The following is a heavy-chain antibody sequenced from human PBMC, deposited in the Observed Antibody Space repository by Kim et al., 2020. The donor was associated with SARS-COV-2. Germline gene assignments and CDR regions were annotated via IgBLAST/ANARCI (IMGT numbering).Heavy chain of an antibody. CDR3: AGPRTEVSGAVDF. CDR1: GGSIDRSNNY. CDR2: IHYSGAI. V-gene: IGHV4-39*01. Sequence: SETLSLTCTASGGSIDRSNNYWAWFRQPPGRGLEWIASIHYSGAIYSNPSHRCLVAISVDKSKNQFSRSLDSVTAADTAVFFCAGPRTEVSGAVDFWGQGTLVT. J-gene: IGHJ4*02. D-gene: IGHD7-27*01.